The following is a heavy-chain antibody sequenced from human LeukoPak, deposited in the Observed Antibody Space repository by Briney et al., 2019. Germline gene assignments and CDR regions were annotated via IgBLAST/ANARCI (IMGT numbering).Heavy chain of an antibody. J-gene: IGHJ4*02. D-gene: IGHD3-3*01. CDR1: GFTFSSYW. CDR3: ARAEGDFWSGYYSLDY. Sequence: GGSLRLSCAASGFTFSSYWMHWVRHAPGKGLVWVSRINSDGSSTTYADSVKGRFTISRDNAKNTLYLQMNSLRAEDTAVYYCARAEGDFWSGYYSLDYWGQGTLVTVSS. CDR2: INSDGSST. V-gene: IGHV3-74*01.